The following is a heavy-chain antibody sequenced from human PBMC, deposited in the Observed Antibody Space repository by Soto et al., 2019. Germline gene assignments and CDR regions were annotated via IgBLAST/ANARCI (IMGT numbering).Heavy chain of an antibody. CDR2: INGYGDDT. Sequence: GGSLRLSCAASGFTFTGYAMSWVRQAPGKGLEWVSTINGYGDDTYYADSVKGRFTVSRDNSKNTLSLQMNSLRAEDTAVYYCAKVATYYSGSGRNYYYAMDVWGQGTTVTVSS. CDR1: GFTFTGYA. V-gene: IGHV3-23*01. D-gene: IGHD3-10*01. J-gene: IGHJ6*02. CDR3: AKVATYYSGSGRNYYYAMDV.